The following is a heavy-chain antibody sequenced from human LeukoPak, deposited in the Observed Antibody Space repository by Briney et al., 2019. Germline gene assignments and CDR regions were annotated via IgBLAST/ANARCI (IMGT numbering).Heavy chain of an antibody. V-gene: IGHV4-30-2*01. CDR3: ARVVAAAGDYNWFDP. D-gene: IGHD6-13*01. Sequence: SQTLSLTCAVSGGSISSGGYSWSWIRQPPGKGLEWIGYIYHSGSTYYNPSLKSRVTISVDGSKNQFSLKLSSVTAADTAVYYCARVVAAAGDYNWFDPWGQGTLVTVSS. J-gene: IGHJ5*02. CDR1: GGSISSGGYS. CDR2: IYHSGST.